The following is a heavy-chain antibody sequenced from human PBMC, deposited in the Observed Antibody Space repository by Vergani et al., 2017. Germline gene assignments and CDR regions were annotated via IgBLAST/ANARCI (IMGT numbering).Heavy chain of an antibody. CDR1: GFTFSSYS. CDR2: ISSSSGTI. Sequence: EVQLVESGGGLVQPGGSPRLSCVASGFTFSSYSMNWVRQAPVKGLEWVSYISSSSGTIYYADSVKGRFTIARDNAKNSLYLQMNSLRAEDTAVYYCARDSAYYGSGNVDYWGQGTLVTVSS. J-gene: IGHJ4*02. CDR3: ARDSAYYGSGNVDY. V-gene: IGHV3-48*01. D-gene: IGHD3-10*01.